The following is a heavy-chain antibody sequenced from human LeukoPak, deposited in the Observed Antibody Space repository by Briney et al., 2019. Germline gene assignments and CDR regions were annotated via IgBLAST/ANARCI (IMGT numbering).Heavy chain of an antibody. CDR1: GGSFSTGGLY. D-gene: IGHD6-19*01. V-gene: IGHV4-30-2*05. Sequence: PSETLSLTCTVSGGSFSTGGLYWSWIRQPPGKGLEWIGFIYHSGSTYYNPSLKSRVTISIDTSKNQFSLKLSSVTAADTAVYYCARAVAGTSWFDPWGEGTLVTVSS. J-gene: IGHJ5*02. CDR2: IYHSGST. CDR3: ARAVAGTSWFDP.